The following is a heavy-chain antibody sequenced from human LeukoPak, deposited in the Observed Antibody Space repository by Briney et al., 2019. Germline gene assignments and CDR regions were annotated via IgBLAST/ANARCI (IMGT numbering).Heavy chain of an antibody. CDR1: GGSISSSSYY. CDR2: IYYSGST. D-gene: IGHD3-22*01. Sequence: SETLSLTCTVSGGSISSSSYYWGWIRQPPGKGLEWIGSIYYSGSTYYNPSLKSRVTISVDTSKNQFSPMLSSVTAADTAVYYCARRSKYYYDSSNDAFDMWGQGTMVTVSS. V-gene: IGHV4-39*01. CDR3: ARRSKYYYDSSNDAFDM. J-gene: IGHJ3*02.